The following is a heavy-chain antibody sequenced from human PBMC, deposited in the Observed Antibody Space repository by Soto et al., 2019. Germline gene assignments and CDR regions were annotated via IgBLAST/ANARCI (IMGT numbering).Heavy chain of an antibody. CDR2: ISGGGDRT. V-gene: IGHV3-23*01. J-gene: IGHJ2*01. Sequence: EVQLLESGGGLVQPGGSLRLSCVGSGFTFINYAMKWVRQTPGKGLEWVSGISGGGDRTFDADSVKGRFTISRDNSKNTVNLRMNSLRADDTAVYYCARKVLGSTSRPDWWYFDLWGRGTLVTVSS. CDR3: ARKVLGSTSRPDWWYFDL. CDR1: GFTFINYA. D-gene: IGHD2-2*01.